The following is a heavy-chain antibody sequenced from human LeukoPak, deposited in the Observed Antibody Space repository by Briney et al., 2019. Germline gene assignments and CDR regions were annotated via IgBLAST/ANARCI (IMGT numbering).Heavy chain of an antibody. D-gene: IGHD4-23*01. J-gene: IGHJ4*02. CDR1: GFTFSDYY. CDR2: ISSSGSTI. Sequence: GGSLRLSCAASGFTFSDYYMSWIRQAPGKGLEWVSYISSSGSTIYYADSVKGRFTISRDNANNSVFLQMNNLRAEDSAIYYCARGARWAYYFDYWGQGSLVTVSS. V-gene: IGHV3-11*01. CDR3: ARGARWAYYFDY.